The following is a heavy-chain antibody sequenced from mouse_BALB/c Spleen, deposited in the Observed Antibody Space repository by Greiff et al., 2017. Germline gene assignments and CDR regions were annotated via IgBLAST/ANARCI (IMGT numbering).Heavy chain of an antibody. Sequence: EVKLMESGGGLVKPGGSLKLSCAASGFTFSDYYMYWVRQTPEKRLEWVATISDGGSYTYYPDSVKGRFTISRDNAKNNLYLQMSSLKSEDTAMYYCARGDYGKEGNAMDYWGQGTSVTVSS. J-gene: IGHJ4*01. CDR1: GFTFSDYY. D-gene: IGHD2-1*01. CDR2: ISDGGSYT. V-gene: IGHV5-4*02. CDR3: ARGDYGKEGNAMDY.